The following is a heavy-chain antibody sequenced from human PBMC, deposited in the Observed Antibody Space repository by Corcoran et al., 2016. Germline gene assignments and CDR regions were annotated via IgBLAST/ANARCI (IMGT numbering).Heavy chain of an antibody. V-gene: IGHV1-2*02. CDR2: INGNTGGT. J-gene: IGHJ6*02. CDR3: ARDAFNYYGMDV. D-gene: IGHD3-3*02. CDR1: GYPVTGYY. Sequence: QVLLVQSGAEVKKPGASVKVSCKASGYPVTGYYMHWVRQAPGQGLEWVGWINGNTGGTVYAQKFQGRVTMTRDTSISTVFMELSRLTFDDTAVYDGARDAFNYYGMDVWGQGTTVSVSS.